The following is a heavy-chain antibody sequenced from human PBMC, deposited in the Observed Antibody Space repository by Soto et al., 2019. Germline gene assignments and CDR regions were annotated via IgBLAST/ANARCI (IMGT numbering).Heavy chain of an antibody. D-gene: IGHD6-13*01. J-gene: IGHJ5*02. CDR2: ISGSGSSI. CDR1: GFTFSNYA. CDR3: AKGGDSSSWKNWFDP. V-gene: IGHV3-23*01. Sequence: PGGSLRLSCAASGFTFSNYAMTWVRQAQGKGLEWVSGISGSGSSIYYADSVKGRFTISRDNSKNTLYLQMNSLRAEDTAVYYCAKGGDSSSWKNWFDPWGQGTLVTVSS.